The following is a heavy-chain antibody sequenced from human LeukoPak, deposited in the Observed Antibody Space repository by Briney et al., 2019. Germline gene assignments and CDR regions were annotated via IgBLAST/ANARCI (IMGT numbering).Heavy chain of an antibody. D-gene: IGHD6-13*01. CDR1: GFTFSSYA. CDR2: ISSNGGST. CDR3: ARDSSSWYSQGWFDP. Sequence: GGSLRHSCAASGFTFSSYAMHWVRQAPGKGLEYVSAISSNGGSTYYANSVKGRFTLSRDNSKNTLYLQMGSLRAEDMAVYYCARDSSSWYSQGWFDPWGQGTLVTVSS. V-gene: IGHV3-64*01. J-gene: IGHJ5*02.